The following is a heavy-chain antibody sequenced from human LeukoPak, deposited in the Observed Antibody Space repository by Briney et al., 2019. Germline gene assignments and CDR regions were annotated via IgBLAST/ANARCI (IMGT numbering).Heavy chain of an antibody. J-gene: IGHJ4*02. CDR2: IYYSGTT. D-gene: IGHD4-17*01. CDR3: ARRGAVTFDS. Sequence: ASETLSLTCTVSGASINSYYWSWIRQPPGKGLEWIGYIYYSGTTNYNPSLESRVTISVDTSKNHFSLKLSSVTAADTAVYYCARRGAVTFDSWGRGTLVTVSS. V-gene: IGHV4-59*08. CDR1: GASINSYY.